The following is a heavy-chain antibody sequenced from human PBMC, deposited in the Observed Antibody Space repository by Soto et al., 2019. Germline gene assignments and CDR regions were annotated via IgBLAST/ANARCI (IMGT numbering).Heavy chain of an antibody. Sequence: LXLSCAASGFTFTNYVMHWVRQAPGKGLEWVAVIWSDGSNKYYADSVKGRSTISKDNSQNTLYLQMNSLRPEDTAVYYCTRDPYSGSRYYFDYWGQGPLVTVT. CDR2: IWSDGSNK. V-gene: IGHV3-33*01. CDR1: GFTFTNYV. D-gene: IGHD1-26*01. J-gene: IGHJ4*02. CDR3: TRDPYSGSRYYFDY.